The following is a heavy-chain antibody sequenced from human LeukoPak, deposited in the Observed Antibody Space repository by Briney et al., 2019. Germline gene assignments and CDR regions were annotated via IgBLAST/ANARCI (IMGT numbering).Heavy chain of an antibody. Sequence: PSETLSLTCTVSGGSISGSYWNWIRQSPGKGLEWIGYVYKTGSASYNPSLKTRVTISLDTSKNQFSLKLTSVTAADTAVYYCAKDKSGFYYTMDVWGQGTTVTVSS. J-gene: IGHJ6*02. CDR3: AKDKSGFYYTMDV. CDR1: GGSISGSY. V-gene: IGHV4-59*01. CDR2: VYKTGSA. D-gene: IGHD6-25*01.